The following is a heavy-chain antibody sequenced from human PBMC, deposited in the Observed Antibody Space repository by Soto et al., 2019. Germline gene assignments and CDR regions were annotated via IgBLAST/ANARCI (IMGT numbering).Heavy chain of an antibody. Sequence: GGSLRLSCAASGFTFSSYWMNWVRQAPGKGLEWVANIKQDGSEKSYVDSVKGRSTISRDNGKDSLYLQMNSLRDEDTAVYFCARCSRNSCYSYGVDVWGQGATVTVSS. CDR3: ARCSRNSCYSYGVDV. J-gene: IGHJ6*02. V-gene: IGHV3-7*01. D-gene: IGHD2-15*01. CDR2: IKQDGSEK. CDR1: GFTFSSYW.